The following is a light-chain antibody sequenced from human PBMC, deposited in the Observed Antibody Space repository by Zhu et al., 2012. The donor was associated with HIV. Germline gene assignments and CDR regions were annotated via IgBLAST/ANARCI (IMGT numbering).Light chain of an antibody. Sequence: ETVLTQSPGTLSLSPGERATLSCRASQSISSTYLAWYQQKPGQAPRLLIHGASIRATGIPDRFSGSGSGTDFTLTISRLEPEDFAVYYCQQRDNWPPITFGQGTRLEIK. V-gene: IGKV3D-20*02. CDR1: QSISSTY. CDR2: GAS. CDR3: QQRDNWPPIT. J-gene: IGKJ5*01.